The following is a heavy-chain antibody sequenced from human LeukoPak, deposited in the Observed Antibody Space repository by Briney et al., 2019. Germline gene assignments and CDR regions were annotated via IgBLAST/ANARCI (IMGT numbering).Heavy chain of an antibody. V-gene: IGHV1-46*01. Sequence: ASVKVSCKASGYTFTSYSMNWVRQAPGQGLEWMGIINPSGGSTSYAQKFQGRVTMTRDMSTSTVYMELSSLRSEDTAVYYCATLGVLPGYDSSGYCFSEIDYWGQGTLVTVSS. J-gene: IGHJ4*02. D-gene: IGHD3-22*01. CDR3: ATLGVLPGYDSSGYCFSEIDY. CDR2: INPSGGST. CDR1: GYTFTSYS.